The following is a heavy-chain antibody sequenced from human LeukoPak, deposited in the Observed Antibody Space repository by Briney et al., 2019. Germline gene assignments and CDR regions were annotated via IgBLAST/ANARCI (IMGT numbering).Heavy chain of an antibody. V-gene: IGHV1-69*05. CDR1: GGTFSSYA. CDR2: IIPIFGTA. J-gene: IGHJ5*02. CDR3: ARAGSSWYVGWFDP. Sequence: SVKVSCKASGGTFSSYAISWVRQAPGQGLEWMGGIIPIFGTANYAQKFQGRVTITTDESTSTAYMELSRLRSEDTAVYYCARAGSSWYVGWFDPWGQGTLVTVSS. D-gene: IGHD6-13*01.